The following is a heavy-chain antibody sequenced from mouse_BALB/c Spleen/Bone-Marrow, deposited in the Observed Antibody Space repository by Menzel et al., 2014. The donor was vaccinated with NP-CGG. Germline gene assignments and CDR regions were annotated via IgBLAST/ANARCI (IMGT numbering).Heavy chain of an antibody. Sequence: EVQLQQSGPELVKPGASVKMSCKASGYTFTSYIMHWVKQKPGQGLEWIGYINPYNDGTKYNEKFKGKATLTPDKSSSTAYMELSSLTSEDSAVYYCARRWLPYAMDYWGQGTSDTVSS. CDR3: ARRWLPYAMDY. V-gene: IGHV1-14*01. CDR2: INPYNDGT. CDR1: GYTFTSYI. J-gene: IGHJ4*01. D-gene: IGHD2-3*01.